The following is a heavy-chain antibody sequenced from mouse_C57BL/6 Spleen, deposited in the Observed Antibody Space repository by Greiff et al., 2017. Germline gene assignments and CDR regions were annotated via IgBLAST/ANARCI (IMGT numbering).Heavy chain of an antibody. V-gene: IGHV1-9*01. CDR3: ARYWEEGNFDY. Sequence: QVQLQQSGAELMKPGASVKLSCKATGYTFTGYWIEWVKQRPGHGLEWIGEILPGSGSTNYNEKFKGKATFTADTSANTAYMQLSNLTTVDSAIDYCARYWEEGNFDYWGQGTTLTVSS. CDR2: ILPGSGST. J-gene: IGHJ2*01. CDR1: GYTFTGYW. D-gene: IGHD4-1*01.